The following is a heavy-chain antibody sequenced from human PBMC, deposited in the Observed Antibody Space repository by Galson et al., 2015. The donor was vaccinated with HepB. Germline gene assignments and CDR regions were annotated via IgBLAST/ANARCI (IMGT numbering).Heavy chain of an antibody. CDR1: GFTVSSNY. CDR3: ARQLGGTPYWYFDL. J-gene: IGHJ2*01. Sequence: SLRLSCAASGFTVSSNYMSWVRQAPGKGLEWVSVIYSGGSTYYADSVKGRFTISRDNSKNTLYLQMNSLRAEDTAVYYCARQLGGTPYWYFDLWGRGTLVTVSS. V-gene: IGHV3-53*01. D-gene: IGHD1-1*01. CDR2: IYSGGST.